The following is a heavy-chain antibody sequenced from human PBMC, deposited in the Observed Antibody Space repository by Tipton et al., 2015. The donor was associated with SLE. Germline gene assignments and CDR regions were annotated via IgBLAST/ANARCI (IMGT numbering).Heavy chain of an antibody. CDR3: TTWELRRGGAFDI. CDR2: IKSKTDGGTT. V-gene: IGHV3-15*01. Sequence: SLRLSCAASGFTFSNAWMSWVRQAPGKGLEWVGRIKSKTDGGTTDYAAPVKGRFTISRDDSKNTLYLQMNSLKTEDTAVYYCTTWELRRGGAFDIWGQGTMVTVSS. D-gene: IGHD1-26*01. CDR1: GFTFSNAW. J-gene: IGHJ3*02.